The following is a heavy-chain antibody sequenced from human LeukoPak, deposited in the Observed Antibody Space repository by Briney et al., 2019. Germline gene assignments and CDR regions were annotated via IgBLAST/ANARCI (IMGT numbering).Heavy chain of an antibody. CDR3: ARDLTSVPTR. Sequence: PGGSLRLSCAASGFTFSSHSMNWVRQAPGKGLEWVSYISSTGNTKHYVDFVKGRFTISRDNAKNSVYLQMNSLRDEDTAVYYCARDLTSVPTRWGRGTLVTVSS. CDR2: ISSTGNTK. CDR1: GFTFSSHS. J-gene: IGHJ4*02. V-gene: IGHV3-48*02. D-gene: IGHD4-17*01.